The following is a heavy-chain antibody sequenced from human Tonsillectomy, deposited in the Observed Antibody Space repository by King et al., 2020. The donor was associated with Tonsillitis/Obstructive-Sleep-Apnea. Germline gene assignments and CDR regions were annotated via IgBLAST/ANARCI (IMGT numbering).Heavy chain of an antibody. CDR1: GFTFSSYA. J-gene: IGHJ6*02. D-gene: IGHD3-10*01. CDR3: ARDRRGVQDYYYYGMDV. CDR2: ISYDGSNK. Sequence: VQLVESGGGVVQPGRSLRLSCAASGFTFSSYAMHWVRQAPGKGLEWVAVISYDGSNKYYADSVKGRFTISRDNSKNTLYLQMNSLRAEDTAVYYCARDRRGVQDYYYYGMDVWGQGTTVTVSS. V-gene: IGHV3-30*04.